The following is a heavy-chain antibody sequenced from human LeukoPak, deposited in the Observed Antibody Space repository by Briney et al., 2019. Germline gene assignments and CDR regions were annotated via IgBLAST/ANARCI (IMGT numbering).Heavy chain of an antibody. CDR1: GDSISTSSYY. D-gene: IGHD6-13*01. V-gene: IGHV4-39*07. CDR3: ARVGQQLLNNWFDP. CDR2: IYYSGST. J-gene: IGHJ5*02. Sequence: PSETLSLTCSVSGDSISTSSYYWGWIRQPPGKGLEWIGTIYYSGSTYYNPSLTSRVTISVDTSKNQFSLKLSSVTAADTAVYYCARVGQQLLNNWFDPWGQGTLVTVSS.